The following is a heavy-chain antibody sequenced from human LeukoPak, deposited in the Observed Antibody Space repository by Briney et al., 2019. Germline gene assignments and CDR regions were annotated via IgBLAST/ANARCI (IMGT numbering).Heavy chain of an antibody. CDR1: GYTLTELS. Sequence: ASVKVSCKVSGYTLTELSMHWVRQAPGKGLEWMGGFDPEDGETIYAQKFQGRVTMTRDTSTSTVYMELSSLRSEDAAVFYCAREKYGSPVAAPDYWGQGTLVTVSS. V-gene: IGHV1-24*01. J-gene: IGHJ4*02. CDR2: FDPEDGET. D-gene: IGHD2-15*01. CDR3: AREKYGSPVAAPDY.